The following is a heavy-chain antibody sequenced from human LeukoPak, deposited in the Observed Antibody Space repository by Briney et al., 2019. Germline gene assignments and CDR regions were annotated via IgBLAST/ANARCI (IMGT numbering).Heavy chain of an antibody. V-gene: IGHV4-39*07. CDR3: ARSTRTLKDYYYYYYMDV. CDR2: IYYSGST. Sequence: SETLSLTCTVSGGSISSSSYYGGWIRQPPGKGLEWIGSIYYSGSTYYNPSLKSRVTISVDTSKNQFSLKLSSVTAADTAVYYCARSTRTLKDYYYYYYMDVWGKGTTVTVSS. CDR1: GGSISSSSYY. J-gene: IGHJ6*03. D-gene: IGHD2-2*01.